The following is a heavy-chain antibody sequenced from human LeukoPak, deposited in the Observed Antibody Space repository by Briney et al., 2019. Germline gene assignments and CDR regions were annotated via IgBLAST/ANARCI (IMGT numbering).Heavy chain of an antibody. D-gene: IGHD1-26*01. CDR2: IRYDGSNK. V-gene: IGHV3-30*02. CDR1: GFTFSSYG. Sequence: QPGGSLRLSCAASGFTFSSYGMHWVRQAPGKGLEWVAFIRYDGSNKYYADSVKGRFTISRDNSKNALYLQMNSLRAEDTAVYYCAAWELLVSRFDYWGQGTLVTVSS. J-gene: IGHJ4*02. CDR3: AAWELLVSRFDY.